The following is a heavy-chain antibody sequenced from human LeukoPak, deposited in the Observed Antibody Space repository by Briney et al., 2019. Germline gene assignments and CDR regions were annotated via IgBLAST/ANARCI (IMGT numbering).Heavy chain of an antibody. CDR3: ARDSSSWYSYYYSMDV. Sequence: ASVKVSCKASGYTFTGYYMHWVRQAPGQGLEWMGRINPNSGGTNYAQKFQGRVTMTRDTSISTAYMELSRLRSDDTAVYYCARDSSSWYSYYYSMDVWGKGTTVTVSS. V-gene: IGHV1-2*06. CDR2: INPNSGGT. J-gene: IGHJ6*03. CDR1: GYTFTGYY. D-gene: IGHD6-13*01.